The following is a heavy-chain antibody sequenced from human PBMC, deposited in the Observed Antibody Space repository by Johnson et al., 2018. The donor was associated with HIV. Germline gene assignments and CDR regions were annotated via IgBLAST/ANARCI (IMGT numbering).Heavy chain of an antibody. D-gene: IGHD3-10*01. J-gene: IGHJ3*02. Sequence: VQLVESGGGLVQPGGSLRLSCAASGFTVSSNYMNWVRQAPGKGLEWVSVIYSGGSTYYADSVKGRFTISRDSSKNTLYLQMNSLRAEDTAMYYCARSPGEADAFDIWGQGTMVTVSS. CDR1: GFTVSSNY. V-gene: IGHV3-66*02. CDR2: IYSGGST. CDR3: ARSPGEADAFDI.